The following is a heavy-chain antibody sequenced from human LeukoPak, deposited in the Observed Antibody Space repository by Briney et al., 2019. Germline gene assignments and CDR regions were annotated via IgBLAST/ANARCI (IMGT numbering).Heavy chain of an antibody. CDR3: ARGYDSSGYYYGGTDY. J-gene: IGHJ4*02. V-gene: IGHV1-69*01. Sequence: ASVKVSCKASGGTFSSYAISWVRQAPGHGLEWMGGIVPIFGTANYAQKFQGRVTITADESTSTAYMELSSLRAEDTAVYYCARGYDSSGYYYGGTDYWGQGTLVAVSS. D-gene: IGHD3-22*01. CDR2: IVPIFGTA. CDR1: GGTFSSYA.